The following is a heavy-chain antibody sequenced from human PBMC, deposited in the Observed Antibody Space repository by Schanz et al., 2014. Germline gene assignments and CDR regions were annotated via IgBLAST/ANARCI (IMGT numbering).Heavy chain of an antibody. D-gene: IGHD3-10*02. CDR2: VHPGGST. Sequence: QVQLVQSGAEVMKPGSSVKVSCKASGGTFSSSTLTWVRQAPGQGLEWVSFVHPGGSTYYPDSVKGRFTISRDSSNNTLYLQMNSLRPEDTAIYYCAKNQYDDVDLSSFYFDFWGQGTLVTVSS. CDR1: GGTFSSST. V-gene: IGHV3-NL1*01. CDR3: AKNQYDDVDLSSFYFDF. J-gene: IGHJ4*02.